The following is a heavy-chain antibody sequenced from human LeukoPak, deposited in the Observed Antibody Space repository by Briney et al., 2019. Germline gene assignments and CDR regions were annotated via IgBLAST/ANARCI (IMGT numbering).Heavy chain of an antibody. V-gene: IGHV4-4*07. CDR2: IYTSGST. CDR1: GGSISSYY. D-gene: IGHD1-26*01. J-gene: IGHJ3*02. Sequence: SETLSLTCTVSGGSISSYYWSWIRQPAGKGLEWIGRIYTSGSTNYNPSLKSRVTMSVGTSKNQFSLKLSSVTAADTAVYYCAREYLVGAISDAFDIWGQGTMVTVSS. CDR3: AREYLVGAISDAFDI.